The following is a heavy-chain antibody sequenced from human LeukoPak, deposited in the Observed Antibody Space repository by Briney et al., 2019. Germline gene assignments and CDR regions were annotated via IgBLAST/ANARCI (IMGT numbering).Heavy chain of an antibody. CDR2: ISYDGSNK. V-gene: IGHV3-30-3*02. D-gene: IGHD3-3*01. CDR3: AKQTGITTLGVADY. J-gene: IGHJ4*02. Sequence: GGSLRLSCAASGFTFSSYAMHWVRQAPGKGLEWVAVISYDGSNKYYADSVKGRFTISRDNSKNTLYLQMNSLRAEDTAVYYCAKQTGITTLGVADYWGQGTLVTVSS. CDR1: GFTFSSYA.